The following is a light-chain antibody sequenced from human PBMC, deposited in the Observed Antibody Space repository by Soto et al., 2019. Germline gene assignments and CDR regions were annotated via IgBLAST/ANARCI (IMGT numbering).Light chain of an antibody. CDR2: DTW. Sequence: IVLTQSPVTLSLSPGDTATLSSRASESVVRYLAWYQQKPGQAPRLLMYDTWNRTTGIPARFSGSGYGRDFTLTISSLEPEDFAVYYCQQRSNWPLTFGGGTKVEIK. J-gene: IGKJ4*01. CDR3: QQRSNWPLT. CDR1: ESVVRY. V-gene: IGKV3-11*02.